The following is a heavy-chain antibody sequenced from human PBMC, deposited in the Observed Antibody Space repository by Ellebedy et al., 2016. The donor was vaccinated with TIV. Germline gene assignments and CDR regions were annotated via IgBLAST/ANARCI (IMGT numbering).Heavy chain of an antibody. CDR1: GYTFTTYA. CDR3: ARDLGSTSWYGDAFDV. J-gene: IGHJ3*01. V-gene: IGHV1-3*01. Sequence: AASVKVSCKASGYTFTTYAMHWVRQAPGQRLEWMGRINAGNGNTKYSQKFQGRVTITRDTSASTAYMELSSLRSEDTAIYYCARDLGSTSWYGDAFDVWGLGTMVTVSS. D-gene: IGHD6-13*01. CDR2: INAGNGNT.